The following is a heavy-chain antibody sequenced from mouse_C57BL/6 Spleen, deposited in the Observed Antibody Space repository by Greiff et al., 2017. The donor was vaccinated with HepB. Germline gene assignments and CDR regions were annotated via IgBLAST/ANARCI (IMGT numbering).Heavy chain of an antibody. Sequence: QVQLQQPGAELVKPGASVKMSCKASGYTFTSYWITWVKQRPGQGLEWIGDIYPGSGSTNYNEKFKSKATLTVDTSCSTAYMQRSSLTSEDSAVYYWARRYYSSSYVNWYFDVWGTGTTVTVSS. CDR2: IYPGSGST. V-gene: IGHV1-55*01. CDR1: GYTFTSYW. J-gene: IGHJ1*03. CDR3: ARRYYSSSYVNWYFDV. D-gene: IGHD1-1*01.